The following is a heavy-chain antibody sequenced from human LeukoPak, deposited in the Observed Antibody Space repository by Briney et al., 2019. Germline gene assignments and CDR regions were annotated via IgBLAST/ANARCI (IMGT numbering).Heavy chain of an antibody. CDR1: GYSISSGYY. CDR2: IYHSGST. CDR3: ARLGDRETTQEGNFDY. V-gene: IGHV4-38-2*01. Sequence: SETLSLTCAVSGYSISSGYYWGWIRQPPGKGLEWIGSIYHSGSTYYNPSLKSRVTISVDTSKNQFSLKLSSVTAADTAVYYCARLGDRETTQEGNFDYWGQGTLVTVSS. D-gene: IGHD3-16*01. J-gene: IGHJ4*02.